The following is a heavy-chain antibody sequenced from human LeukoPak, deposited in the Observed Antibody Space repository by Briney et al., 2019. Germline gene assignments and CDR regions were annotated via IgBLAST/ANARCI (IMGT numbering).Heavy chain of an antibody. CDR3: ARETYYYDSSGYYVPTHFDY. Sequence: SETLSLTCTVSGGSISSGSYYWSWIRQPAGKGLEWIGRIYTSGSTNYNPSLKSRVTISVDTSKNQFSLKLSSVTAADTAVYYCARETYYYDSSGYYVPTHFDYWDQGTLVTVSS. V-gene: IGHV4-61*02. CDR1: GGSISSGSYY. CDR2: IYTSGST. D-gene: IGHD3-22*01. J-gene: IGHJ4*02.